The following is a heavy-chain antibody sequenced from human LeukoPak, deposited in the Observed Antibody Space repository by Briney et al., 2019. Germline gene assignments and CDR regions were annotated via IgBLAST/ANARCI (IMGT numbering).Heavy chain of an antibody. CDR3: ARDLRGYSYYYGMDV. CDR1: GYTFTSYY. J-gene: IGHJ6*02. V-gene: IGHV1-46*01. D-gene: IGHD5-12*01. Sequence: RASVTVSCKASGYTFTSYYMHWVRQAPGQGLEWMGIINPSGGSTSYAQKFQGRVTMTRDTSTSTVYMELSSLRSEDTAVYYCARDLRGYSYYYGMDVWGQGTTVTVSS. CDR2: INPSGGST.